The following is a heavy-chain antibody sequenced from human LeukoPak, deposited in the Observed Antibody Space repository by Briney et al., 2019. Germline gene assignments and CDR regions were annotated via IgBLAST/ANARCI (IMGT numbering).Heavy chain of an antibody. CDR2: ISSDGSNK. CDR3: ARGPSARFFGVAKGAFDI. J-gene: IGHJ3*02. V-gene: IGHV3-30*04. Sequence: GGSLRLSCAATGFTFSSYAMHWVRQAPGKGLEWVTVISSDGSNKYYADSVKGRFTISRDNSKNTLDLQMNSLRAEDTAVYYCARGPSARFFGVAKGAFDIWGQGTMVTVSS. D-gene: IGHD3-3*01. CDR1: GFTFSSYA.